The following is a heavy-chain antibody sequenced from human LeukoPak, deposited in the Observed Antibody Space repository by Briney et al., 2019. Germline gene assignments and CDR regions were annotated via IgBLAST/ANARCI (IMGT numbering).Heavy chain of an antibody. Sequence: ASVKVSCKASGYTFTSYGISWVRQAPGQGLEWMGWINAYNGNTNYAQKLQGRVTMTTDTSTSTAYMELRSLRSDDTAVCYCARGPNDIVVVPAAKYYYYYYMDVWGKGTTVTISS. J-gene: IGHJ6*03. D-gene: IGHD2-2*01. CDR2: INAYNGNT. CDR3: ARGPNDIVVVPAAKYYYYYYMDV. CDR1: GYTFTSYG. V-gene: IGHV1-18*01.